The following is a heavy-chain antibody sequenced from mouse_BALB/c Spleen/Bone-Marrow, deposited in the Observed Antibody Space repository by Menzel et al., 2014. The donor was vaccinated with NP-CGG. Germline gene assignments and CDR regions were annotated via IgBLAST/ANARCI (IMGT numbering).Heavy chain of an antibody. Sequence: VHLVESGAALAKPGASVKMSCKASGYTFTSYWMHWVKQRPGQGLEWIGYINPSTGYTEYNQKFKDKATLTADKSSSTAYMQLSGLASEDSAVYYCARSTGTWDYWGQGSTLTVSP. J-gene: IGHJ2*01. V-gene: IGHV1-7*01. CDR1: GYTFTSYW. CDR2: INPSTGYT. D-gene: IGHD4-1*02. CDR3: ARSTGTWDY.